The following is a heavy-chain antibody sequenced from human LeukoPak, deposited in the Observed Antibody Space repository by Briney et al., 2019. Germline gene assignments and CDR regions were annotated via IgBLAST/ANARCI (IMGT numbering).Heavy chain of an antibody. V-gene: IGHV3-30*18. CDR2: ISYDGSNK. Sequence: GGSLRLSCAASGFTFSNAWMSWVRQAPGKGLEWVAVISYDGSNKYYADSVKGRFTISRDNSKNTLYLQMNSLRAEDTAVYYCAKDLVGLGYNGTFDYWGQGTLVTVSS. D-gene: IGHD3/OR15-3a*01. CDR1: GFTFSNAW. J-gene: IGHJ4*02. CDR3: AKDLVGLGYNGTFDY.